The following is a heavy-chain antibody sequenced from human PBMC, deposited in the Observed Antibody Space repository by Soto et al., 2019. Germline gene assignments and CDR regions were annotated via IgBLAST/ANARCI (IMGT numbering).Heavy chain of an antibody. Sequence: LRLSCEASGFAVSSNYMSWVRQAPGKGLEWVSVSYSGGSTYYADSVKGRFTISRDNSKNTLYLQMNSLRAEDTAVYYCARAQILDGHNCCGYVYWGQGTL. V-gene: IGHV3-66*01. D-gene: IGHD2-15*01. CDR2: SYSGGST. J-gene: IGHJ4*02. CDR1: GFAVSSNY. CDR3: ARAQILDGHNCCGYVY.